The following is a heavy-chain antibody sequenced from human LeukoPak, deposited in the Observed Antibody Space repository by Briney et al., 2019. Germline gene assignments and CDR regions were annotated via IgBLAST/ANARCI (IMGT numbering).Heavy chain of an antibody. CDR3: AARWLRRIDY. V-gene: IGHV1-69*05. D-gene: IGHD5-24*01. CDR2: IIPIFGTA. J-gene: IGHJ4*02. Sequence: SVKVSCTASGGTFSSYAISWVRQAPGQGLEWMGGIIPIFGTANYAQKFQGRVTITTDESTSTAYMELSSLRSEDTAVYYCAARWLRRIDYWGQGTLVTVSS. CDR1: GGTFSSYA.